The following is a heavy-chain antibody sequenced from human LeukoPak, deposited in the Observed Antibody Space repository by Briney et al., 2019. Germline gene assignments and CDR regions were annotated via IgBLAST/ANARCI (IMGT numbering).Heavy chain of an antibody. CDR2: IYTSGST. CDR1: GGSISSGSYY. D-gene: IGHD3-10*01. CDR3: ARVGSKWFRENAFDI. V-gene: IGHV4-61*02. J-gene: IGHJ3*02. Sequence: SETLSLTCTVSGGSISSGSYYWSWIRQPAGKGLELIWRIYTSGSTNYNPSLKSRVTISVDTSKNQFSLKLSSVTAADTAVYYCARVGSKWFRENAFDIWGQGTMVTVSS.